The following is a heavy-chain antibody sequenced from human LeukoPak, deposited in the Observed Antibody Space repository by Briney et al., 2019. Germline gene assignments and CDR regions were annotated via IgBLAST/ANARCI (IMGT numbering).Heavy chain of an antibody. J-gene: IGHJ4*02. Sequence: GASVKVSCKXSGGTFSSYTISWVRQAPGQGLEWMGRIIPILGIANYSQKFQGRVTITADKSTSTAYMELSSLRSEDTAVYYCARGTTIFGVVIIASYWGQRTLVTVSS. CDR3: ARGTTIFGVVIIASY. CDR1: GGTFSSYT. D-gene: IGHD3-3*01. V-gene: IGHV1-69*02. CDR2: IIPILGIA.